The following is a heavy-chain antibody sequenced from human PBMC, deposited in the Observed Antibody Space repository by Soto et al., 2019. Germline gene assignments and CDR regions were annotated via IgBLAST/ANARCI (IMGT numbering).Heavy chain of an antibody. CDR3: ARDPAGIVGAAPTQYYYGMDV. Sequence: GGSLRLSCAASGFTFSSYGMHWVRQAPGKGLEWVAVIWYDGSNKYYADSVKGRFTISRDNSKNTLYLQMNSLRAEDTAVYYCARDPAGIVGAAPTQYYYGMDVWGQGTTVTVSS. CDR1: GFTFSSYG. D-gene: IGHD1-26*01. J-gene: IGHJ6*02. CDR2: IWYDGSNK. V-gene: IGHV3-33*01.